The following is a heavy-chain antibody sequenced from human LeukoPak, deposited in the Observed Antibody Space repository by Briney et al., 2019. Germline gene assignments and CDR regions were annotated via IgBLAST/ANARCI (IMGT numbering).Heavy chain of an antibody. CDR1: GYRFSSYW. Sequence: PGESLQISCKDSGYRFSSYWIAWVRQLPGKGLEYIGIIYPGDSDIRYSPSFQGQVTISADKSISTAYLQWSSLKALDTAMYYCARQEYCSGGSCYTWFDPWGQGTLVTVSS. V-gene: IGHV5-51*01. D-gene: IGHD2-15*01. J-gene: IGHJ5*02. CDR2: IYPGDSDI. CDR3: ARQEYCSGGSCYTWFDP.